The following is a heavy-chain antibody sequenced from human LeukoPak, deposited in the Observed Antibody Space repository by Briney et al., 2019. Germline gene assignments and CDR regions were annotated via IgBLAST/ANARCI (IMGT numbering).Heavy chain of an antibody. D-gene: IGHD3-16*02. V-gene: IGHV4-4*07. CDR1: GDSISRYY. J-gene: IGHJ4*02. CDR2: IYNGGII. CDR3: ARKVTFGGVIV. Sequence: PSETLSLTCTVSGDSISRYYWSWIRQPAGKGLEWIGRIYNGGIITYNPSLKSRVTMSIDTSNNQFSLRLRFVTAADTAVYYCARKVTFGGVIVWGQGTLVTVSS.